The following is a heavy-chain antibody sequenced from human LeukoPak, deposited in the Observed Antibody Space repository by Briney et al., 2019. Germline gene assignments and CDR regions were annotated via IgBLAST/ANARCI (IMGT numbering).Heavy chain of an antibody. D-gene: IGHD1-26*01. V-gene: IGHV3-30-3*01. J-gene: IGHJ4*02. Sequence: GSLRLSCAASGFTFSSYAMHWVRQAPGKGLEWVAVISYDGSNKYYADSVKGRFTISRDNSKNTLYLQMNSLRAEDTAVYYCARDRIVGATPLGYWGQGTLVTVSS. CDR1: GFTFSSYA. CDR2: ISYDGSNK. CDR3: ARDRIVGATPLGY.